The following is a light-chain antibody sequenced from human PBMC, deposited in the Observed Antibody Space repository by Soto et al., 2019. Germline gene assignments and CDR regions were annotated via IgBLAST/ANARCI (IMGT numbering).Light chain of an antibody. Sequence: QSALTQPASVSVSPGQSITISCTGTNSDIGGYNYVSWYQQHPGKAPKLMIYDVSNRPSGVSYRFSGSKSGNTASLTISGLQAEDEADYYCSSYPSRSTLGVFGGGTKLTVL. J-gene: IGLJ2*01. V-gene: IGLV2-14*03. CDR3: SSYPSRSTLGV. CDR1: NSDIGGYNY. CDR2: DVS.